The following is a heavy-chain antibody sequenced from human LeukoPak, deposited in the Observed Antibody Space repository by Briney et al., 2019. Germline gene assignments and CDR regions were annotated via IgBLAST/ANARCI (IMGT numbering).Heavy chain of an antibody. J-gene: IGHJ3*02. Sequence: GGSLRRYCAASGVTGSSNYMSWVRQAPGKGLEWVSVIYSGDSAHYADSVKGRFTISRDNFKNTLYLQMNSLRAEDTAVYYCARDTWGSSNDAFDIWGQGTMVTVSS. CDR1: GVTGSSNY. V-gene: IGHV3-66*01. CDR2: IYSGDSA. CDR3: ARDTWGSSNDAFDI. D-gene: IGHD3-16*01.